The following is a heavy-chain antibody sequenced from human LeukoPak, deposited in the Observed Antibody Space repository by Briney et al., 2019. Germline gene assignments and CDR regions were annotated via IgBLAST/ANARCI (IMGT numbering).Heavy chain of an antibody. J-gene: IGHJ4*02. D-gene: IGHD1-26*01. Sequence: PSETLSLTCTVSGYSISRGYYWGWIRQPPGKGLEWIGSIYHSGSTYYNPSLKSRVTISVDTSKNQFSLKLSSVTAADTAVYYCASDDSGSYYYWGRGTLVTVSS. V-gene: IGHV4-38-2*02. CDR1: GYSISRGYY. CDR2: IYHSGST. CDR3: ASDDSGSYYY.